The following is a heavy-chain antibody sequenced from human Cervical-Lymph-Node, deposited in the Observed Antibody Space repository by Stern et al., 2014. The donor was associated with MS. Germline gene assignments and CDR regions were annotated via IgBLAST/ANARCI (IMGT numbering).Heavy chain of an antibody. Sequence: QLQLQESGPGLVKPSETLSLTCTVSGGSISSSSYYWGWIRQPPGKGLEWIGSIYYSGSTYYNPSLKSRVTISVEPSKNQFSLKLASVTAADTAVYYCARLGASAWLDYWGQGTLVTVSS. CDR1: GGSISSSSYY. J-gene: IGHJ4*02. D-gene: IGHD2-2*01. CDR2: IYYSGST. V-gene: IGHV4-39*01. CDR3: ARLGASAWLDY.